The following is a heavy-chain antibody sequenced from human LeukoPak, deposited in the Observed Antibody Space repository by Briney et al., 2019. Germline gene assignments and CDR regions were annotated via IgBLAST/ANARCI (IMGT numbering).Heavy chain of an antibody. V-gene: IGHV1-46*01. CDR1: GYTFTSYY. CDR2: INPSGGST. Sequence: GASVKVSCKASGYTFTSYYMHWVRQAPGQGLEWMGIINPSGGSTSYAQKFQGRATMTRDTSTSTVYMELSSLRSEDTAVYYCARDHYHKIHSVMVTAPDYWGQGTLVIVSS. D-gene: IGHD2-21*02. CDR3: ARDHYHKIHSVMVTAPDY. J-gene: IGHJ4*02.